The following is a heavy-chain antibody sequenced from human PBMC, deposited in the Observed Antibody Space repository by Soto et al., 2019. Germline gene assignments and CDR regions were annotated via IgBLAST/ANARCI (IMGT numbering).Heavy chain of an antibody. Sequence: GGSLRLTCAASGFTFSSYGMHWVRQAPGKGLEWVAVISYDGSNKYYADSVKGRFTISRDNSKNTLYLQMNSLRAEDTAVYYCAKDYYDSSGYYPIFDYWGQGTLVTVSS. D-gene: IGHD3-22*01. J-gene: IGHJ4*02. CDR1: GFTFSSYG. CDR2: ISYDGSNK. V-gene: IGHV3-30*18. CDR3: AKDYYDSSGYYPIFDY.